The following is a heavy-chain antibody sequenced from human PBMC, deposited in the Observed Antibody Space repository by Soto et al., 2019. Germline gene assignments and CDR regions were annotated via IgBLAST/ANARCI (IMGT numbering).Heavy chain of an antibody. CDR2: IKQDGSEK. J-gene: IGHJ4*02. D-gene: IGHD6-19*01. Sequence: PGGSLRLSCAASGFTFSSYLMSWVRQAPGKGLEWVANIKQDGSEKYYVDSVKGRFTISRDNAKNSLYLQMNSLRAEDTAVYYCAREDSSGWYNYFDYWGQGTLVTVSS. V-gene: IGHV3-7*01. CDR1: GFTFSSYL. CDR3: AREDSSGWYNYFDY.